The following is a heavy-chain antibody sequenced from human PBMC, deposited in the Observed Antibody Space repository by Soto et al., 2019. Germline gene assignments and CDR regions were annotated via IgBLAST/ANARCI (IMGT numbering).Heavy chain of an antibody. CDR3: ARIPLYGSGSYPWFDP. J-gene: IGHJ5*02. CDR2: IYYSGST. CDR1: AGSMSSSTYY. V-gene: IGHV4-61*05. Sequence: SGTLSLTCTVSAGSMSSSTYYWGWIRQPPGKGLEWIGNIYYSGSTHYNPSLKSRVTISVDTSKNQFSLKLSSVTAADTAVYYCARIPLYGSGSYPWFDPWGQGTLVTVSS. D-gene: IGHD3-10*01.